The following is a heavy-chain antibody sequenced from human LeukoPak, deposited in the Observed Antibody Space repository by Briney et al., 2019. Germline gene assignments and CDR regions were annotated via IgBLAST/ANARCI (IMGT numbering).Heavy chain of an antibody. V-gene: IGHV4-30-2*01. J-gene: IGHJ4*02. CDR1: GGSMSSDGYA. Sequence: ASETLSLTCAVSGGSMSSDGYAWNWIRQPPGKGLEWLGYIWSSGSTYYNPSLNNRVTISVDRSKNQFSLRLSSVTAADTAVYYCARRNQMYHFDYWGQGTLVTVSS. CDR2: IWSSGST. D-gene: IGHD2-8*01. CDR3: ARRNQMYHFDY.